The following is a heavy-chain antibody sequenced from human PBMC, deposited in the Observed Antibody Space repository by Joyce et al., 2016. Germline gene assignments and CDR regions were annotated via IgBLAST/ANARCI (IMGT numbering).Heavy chain of an antibody. J-gene: IGHJ4*02. CDR1: GFIFRTYW. D-gene: IGHD1-1*01. CDR2: IKQDGSET. CDR3: AREGLATTGAIDS. Sequence: EVQLVESGGGLVQPGGSLRLSCAASGFIFRTYWMSWVRQEPGKGLEGVTKIKQDGSETYYVDCVKGRFTSSRDNANNSLHLQMNSLRAGDTALYYCAREGLATTGAIDSWGQGTLVTVSS. V-gene: IGHV3-7*01.